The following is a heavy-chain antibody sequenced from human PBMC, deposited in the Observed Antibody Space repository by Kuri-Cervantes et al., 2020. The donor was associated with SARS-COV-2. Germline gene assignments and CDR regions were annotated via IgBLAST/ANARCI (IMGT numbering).Heavy chain of an antibody. CDR3: ARGAVVVVPAAMRWFDP. Sequence: GGSLRLSCAASGFTFSSYTMNWVRQAPGKGLEWLSSSSYSGSYIYYSDSVKGRFTISRDNAKNTLYLQMNSLRAEDTAVYYCARGAVVVVPAAMRWFDPWGQGTLVTVSS. V-gene: IGHV3-21*01. CDR1: GFTFSSYT. J-gene: IGHJ5*02. CDR2: SSYSGSYI. D-gene: IGHD2-2*01.